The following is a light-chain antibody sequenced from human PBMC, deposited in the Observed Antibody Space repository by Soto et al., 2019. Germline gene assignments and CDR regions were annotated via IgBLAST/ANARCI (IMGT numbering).Light chain of an antibody. V-gene: IGKV3-15*01. J-gene: IGKJ1*01. Sequence: IVMTQSPATLSASPGERATLSCRASQAVGTNLAWFQQKPGQAPRLLIYGASSRATGIPARFSATGSGTELPLTVSSLQSEDFAVYYCQQCNAWPWTFGQVTRVEI. CDR2: GAS. CDR3: QQCNAWPWT. CDR1: QAVGTN.